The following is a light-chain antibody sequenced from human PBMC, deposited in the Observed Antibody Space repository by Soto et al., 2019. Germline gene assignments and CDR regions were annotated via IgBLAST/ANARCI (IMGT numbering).Light chain of an antibody. Sequence: DIQLTQSPSSVSASVGDRVTITCRATHDVSSWLAWYQQKPGKAPKLLIYTASTLQSGVPSRFIGSGYGTEFTLTVSNLQPEDFATYYCQQSNTFVTFGGGTKVE. CDR3: QQSNTFVT. CDR2: TAS. J-gene: IGKJ4*01. V-gene: IGKV1D-12*01. CDR1: HDVSSW.